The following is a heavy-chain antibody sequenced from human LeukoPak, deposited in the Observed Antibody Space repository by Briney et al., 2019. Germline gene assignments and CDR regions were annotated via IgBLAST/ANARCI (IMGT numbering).Heavy chain of an antibody. V-gene: IGHV4-59*01. CDR2: IYYSGST. CDR3: ARAGYEPKNTFDY. CDR1: GGSISSYY. Sequence: PSETLSLTCTVSGGSISSYYWSWIRQPPGKGLEWIGYIYYSGSTNYNPSLKSRVTISVDTSKNQFSLKLSSVTAADTAVYYCARAGYEPKNTFDYWGQGTLVTVSS. J-gene: IGHJ4*02. D-gene: IGHD5-12*01.